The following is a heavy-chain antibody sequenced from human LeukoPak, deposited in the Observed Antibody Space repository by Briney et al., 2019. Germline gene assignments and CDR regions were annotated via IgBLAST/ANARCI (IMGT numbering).Heavy chain of an antibody. V-gene: IGHV3-30*02. D-gene: IGHD3-16*01. CDR1: EFSFSSHG. CDR2: EQKDGSYK. J-gene: IGHJ4*02. CDR3: ANIPNSFGPDY. Sequence: GGSLRLSCATSEFSFSSHGMHWARQAPGKGLEWLAFEQKDGSYKKYADSVKGRFTISRDNSKNTLYLEMNSLRVEDTAVYYCANIPNSFGPDYWGQGSLVTVSS.